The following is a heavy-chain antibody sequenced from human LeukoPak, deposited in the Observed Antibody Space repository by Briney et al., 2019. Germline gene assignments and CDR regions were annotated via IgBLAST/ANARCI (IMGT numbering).Heavy chain of an antibody. CDR3: ARESSVTATY. CDR2: IYYTGDT. J-gene: IGHJ4*02. CDR1: GFTFSSYG. Sequence: PGGSLRLSCAASGFTFSSYGMHWVRQPPGKGLEWIGTIYYTGDTYYNPSLKSRVTISVDTSNDQFSLELTSVTAADTAVYYCARESSVTATYWGQGTLVIVSS. V-gene: IGHV4-39*07. D-gene: IGHD2-15*01.